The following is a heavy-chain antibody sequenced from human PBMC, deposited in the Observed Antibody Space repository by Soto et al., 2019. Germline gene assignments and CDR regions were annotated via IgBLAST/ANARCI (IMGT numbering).Heavy chain of an antibody. CDR1: GFTFSSYD. CDR2: IRGSGGST. CDR3: AKAKSSGWYFSDY. J-gene: IGHJ4*02. D-gene: IGHD6-19*01. Sequence: EVQLLESGGGLVQRGGSLRLSCAGTGFTFSSYDMSWVRQAPGKGLEWVSTIRGSGGSTYYADSVKGRCTISRDTSKNTLHLQVNSLRAEDTAVYYCAKAKSSGWYFSDYWGQGTLVTVSS. V-gene: IGHV3-23*01.